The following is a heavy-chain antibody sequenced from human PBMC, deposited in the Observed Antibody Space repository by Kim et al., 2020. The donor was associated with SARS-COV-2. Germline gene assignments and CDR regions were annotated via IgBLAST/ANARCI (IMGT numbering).Heavy chain of an antibody. CDR1: GFTFDDYT. Sequence: GGSLRLSCAASGFTFDDYTMHWVRQAPGKGLEWVSLISWDGGSTYYADSVKGRFTISRDNSKNSLYLQMNSLRTEDTALYYCAKDTAGYSGYDYVPYGMDVWGQGTTVTVSS. J-gene: IGHJ6*02. CDR2: ISWDGGST. V-gene: IGHV3-43*01. D-gene: IGHD5-12*01. CDR3: AKDTAGYSGYDYVPYGMDV.